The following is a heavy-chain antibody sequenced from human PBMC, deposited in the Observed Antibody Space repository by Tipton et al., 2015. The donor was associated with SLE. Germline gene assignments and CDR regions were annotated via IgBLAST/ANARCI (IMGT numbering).Heavy chain of an antibody. Sequence: SLRLSCLASGFSFSTYGIHWVRQAPGKGLEWVAFIRYDASHSYYADSVKGRFTVSRDKSQNTVYLQMDSLRPEDTAVYYRAKDSEGRYLPTSLDYWGQGTLVTVSS. CDR3: AKDSEGRYLPTSLDY. J-gene: IGHJ4*02. CDR1: GFSFSTYG. D-gene: IGHD2-2*01. CDR2: IRYDASHS. V-gene: IGHV3-30*02.